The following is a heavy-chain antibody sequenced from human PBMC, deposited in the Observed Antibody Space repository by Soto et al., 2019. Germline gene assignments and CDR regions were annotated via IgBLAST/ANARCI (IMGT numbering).Heavy chain of an antibody. J-gene: IGHJ3*02. CDR3: AIGINYYDSGDDAFDI. CDR2: MNPNSGNT. V-gene: IGHV1-8*01. D-gene: IGHD3-10*01. CDR1: GYTFTSYD. Sequence: QVQLVQSGAEVKKPGASVKVSCKASGYTFTSYDINWVRQATGHGLEWMGWMNPNSGNTGYAQKFQGRVTMTRNTSMSTAYMELSSLRSEDPAVYYCAIGINYYDSGDDAFDIWGQGTMVTVSS.